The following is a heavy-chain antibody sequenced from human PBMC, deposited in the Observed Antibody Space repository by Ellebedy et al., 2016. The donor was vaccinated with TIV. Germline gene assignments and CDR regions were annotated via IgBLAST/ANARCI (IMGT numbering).Heavy chain of an antibody. CDR1: GDSVSDTATA. Sequence: MPSETLSLTCVISGDSVSDTATAWNWIRLSPSRGLEWLGRTYYRSKWVSDYAVSLKDRIDINPETSKNQFSLHLTSVTHEDTAVYYCARDPSWCYSCLDVWGQGTTVIVS. J-gene: IGHJ6*02. CDR3: ARDPSWCYSCLDV. CDR2: TYYRSKWVS. V-gene: IGHV6-1*01. D-gene: IGHD2-8*01.